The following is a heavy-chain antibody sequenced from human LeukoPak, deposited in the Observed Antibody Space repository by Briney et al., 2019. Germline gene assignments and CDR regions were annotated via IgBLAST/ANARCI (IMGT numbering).Heavy chain of an antibody. CDR3: VKEGEPASAWAAH. V-gene: IGHV3-23*01. Sequence: PGGSLRLSCVASGFTFSNTAMSWVRQAPGKGLEWVSAIDRIGEDKYYADSVKGRFTISRDNSQNIVHLQMNSLRAEDTAIYSCVKEGEPASAWAAHWGQGTLVTVSS. J-gene: IGHJ4*02. CDR1: GFTFSNTA. D-gene: IGHD1-14*01. CDR2: IDRIGEDK.